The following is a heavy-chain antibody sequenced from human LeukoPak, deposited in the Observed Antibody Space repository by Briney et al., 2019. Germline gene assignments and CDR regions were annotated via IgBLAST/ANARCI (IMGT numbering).Heavy chain of an antibody. CDR2: IYSGGST. CDR1: GFSFSSES. CDR3: AREGYCSSTSCYTLGDAFDI. D-gene: IGHD2-2*02. V-gene: IGHV3-53*01. Sequence: EPGGSLRLSCAASGFSFSSESMNWVRQAPGKGLEWVSVIYSGGSTYYADSVKGRFTISRDNSKNTLYLQMNSLRAEDTAVYYCAREGYCSSTSCYTLGDAFDIWGQGTMVTVSS. J-gene: IGHJ3*02.